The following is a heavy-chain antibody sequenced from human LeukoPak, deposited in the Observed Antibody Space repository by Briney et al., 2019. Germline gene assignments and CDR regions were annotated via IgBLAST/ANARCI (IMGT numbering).Heavy chain of an antibody. D-gene: IGHD1-7*01. CDR1: GGSISSSSYY. J-gene: IGHJ4*02. CDR3: ARRYNRNYAYGY. V-gene: IGHV4-39*07. CDR2: IYYSGST. Sequence: SETLSLTCTVSGGSISSSSYYWGWIRQPPGKGLEWIGSIYYSGSTYYDPSLKSRVTISVDTSKNQFSLKLTSVTAADTAVYYCARRYNRNYAYGYWGQGTLVTVSS.